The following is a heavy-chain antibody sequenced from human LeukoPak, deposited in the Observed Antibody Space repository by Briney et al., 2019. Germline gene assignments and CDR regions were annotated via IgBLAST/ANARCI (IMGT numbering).Heavy chain of an antibody. J-gene: IGHJ4*02. CDR1: GGFISSYY. CDR3: AREERWLQYFDY. D-gene: IGHD5-24*01. CDR2: ISYSGST. V-gene: IGHV4-59*12. Sequence: TSETLSLTCTVSGGFISSYYWSWIRQPPGKGLEWIGFISYSGSTYYNPSLKSRVTMSVDTSKNQFSLKLSSVTAADTAVYYCAREERWLQYFDYWGQGTLVTVSS.